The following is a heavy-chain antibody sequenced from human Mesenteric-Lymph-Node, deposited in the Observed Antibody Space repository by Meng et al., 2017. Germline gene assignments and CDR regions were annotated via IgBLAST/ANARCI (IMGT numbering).Heavy chain of an antibody. CDR3: ARDSPRWDYYDSSGYPFDY. Sequence: GESLKISCAASGFTFSSYEMNWVRQAPGKGLEWVSYISSSGSTIYYADSVKGRFTISRDNAKNSLYLQMNSLRAEDTAVYYCARDSPRWDYYDSSGYPFDYWGQGTLVTVSS. CDR1: GFTFSSYE. CDR2: ISSSGSTI. V-gene: IGHV3-48*03. D-gene: IGHD3-22*01. J-gene: IGHJ4*02.